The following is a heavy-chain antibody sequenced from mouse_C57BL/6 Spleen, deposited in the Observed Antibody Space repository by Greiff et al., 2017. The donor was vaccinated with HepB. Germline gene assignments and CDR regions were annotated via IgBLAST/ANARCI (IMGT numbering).Heavy chain of an antibody. J-gene: IGHJ2*01. D-gene: IGHD1-1*01. Sequence: QVQLQQSGAELVKPGASVKISCKASGYAFSSYWMNWVKQRPGKGLEWIGQIYPGDGDTNYNGKFKGKATLTADKSSSTAYMQLSSLTSEDSAVYFCARSYYGSNGFDYWGQGTTLTVSS. CDR3: ARSYYGSNGFDY. V-gene: IGHV1-80*01. CDR1: GYAFSSYW. CDR2: IYPGDGDT.